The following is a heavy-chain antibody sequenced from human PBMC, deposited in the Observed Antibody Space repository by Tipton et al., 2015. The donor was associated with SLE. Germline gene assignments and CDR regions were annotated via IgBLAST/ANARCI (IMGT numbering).Heavy chain of an antibody. D-gene: IGHD3-16*02. CDR1: GGSISSYY. Sequence: TLSLTCTVSGGSISSYYWTWIRQPPGRGLEWIGDIYYSGSTNYNPSLKSRVTISVDTSKNQFSLKLSSVTAADTAVYYCARTQYTFGGVIAPFDYWGQGTLVTVSS. J-gene: IGHJ4*02. CDR2: IYYSGST. CDR3: ARTQYTFGGVIAPFDY. V-gene: IGHV4-59*12.